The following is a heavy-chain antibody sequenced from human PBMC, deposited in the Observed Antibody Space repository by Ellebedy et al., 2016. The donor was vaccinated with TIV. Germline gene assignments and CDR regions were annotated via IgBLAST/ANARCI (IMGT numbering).Heavy chain of an antibody. CDR3: ARGGSGSLAY. J-gene: IGHJ4*02. V-gene: IGHV1-3*01. Sequence: AASVKVSCKASGFSLTNYNMHWVRQAPGQRLECMGWISAGTGNTQYSHISEGRVTFSRDTSTNTVYMELTSLRSEDTAVYYCARGGSGSLAYWGQGTLVTVSS. D-gene: IGHD3-10*01. CDR2: ISAGTGNT. CDR1: GFSLTNYN.